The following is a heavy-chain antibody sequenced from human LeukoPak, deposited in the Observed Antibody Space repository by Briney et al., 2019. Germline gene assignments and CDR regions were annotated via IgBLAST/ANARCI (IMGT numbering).Heavy chain of an antibody. J-gene: IGHJ4*02. V-gene: IGHV3-53*01. CDR2: VSSGGDT. CDR3: TRGVWD. D-gene: IGHD1-26*01. Sequence: GGSLRLSCAASGFTFSSNYMNWVRQAPGKGLEWVSVVSSGGDTYYSDSVRGRFVISRDHSKNTLYLQMNGLRAEDKAVYYCTRGVWDWGQGTLVTVSS. CDR1: GFTFSSNY.